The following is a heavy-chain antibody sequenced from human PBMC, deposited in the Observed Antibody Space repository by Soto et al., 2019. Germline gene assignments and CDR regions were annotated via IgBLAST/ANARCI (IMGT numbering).Heavy chain of an antibody. CDR2: INAGNGNT. V-gene: IGHV1-3*01. CDR3: ARDPSYYGMDV. CDR1: GFTFTSSA. J-gene: IGHJ6*02. Sequence: ASVKVSCKASGFTFTSSAMQWVRQARGQRLEWMGWINAGNGNTKYSQRFQGRVTITRDTSASTAYMELSSLRSEDTAVYYCARDPSYYGMDVWGQGTTVTVSS.